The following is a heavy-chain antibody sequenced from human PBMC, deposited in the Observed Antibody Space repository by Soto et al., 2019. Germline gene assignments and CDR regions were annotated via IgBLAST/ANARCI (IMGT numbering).Heavy chain of an antibody. CDR3: AKDLGGSWTVDY. Sequence: QVQLVQSGAEVKEPGASVKVSCKASGFTFQNYHMHWVRQAPGQGLEWMGIIHPSGDTTTYAQNFQGRLAMSTDTSTSTAYIELSSLTSEDSAVDYWAKDLGGSWTVDYWGQGTLFTVCS. J-gene: IGHJ4*02. CDR1: GFTFQNYH. V-gene: IGHV1-46*02. CDR2: IHPSGDTT. D-gene: IGHD3-16*01.